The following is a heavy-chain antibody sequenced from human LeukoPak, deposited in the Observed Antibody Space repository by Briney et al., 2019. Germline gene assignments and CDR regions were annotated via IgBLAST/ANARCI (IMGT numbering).Heavy chain of an antibody. Sequence: PGRSLRLSCAASGFTFSSYAMHWVRQAPGKGLEWVAVISYDGSNKYYADSVKGRFTISRDNSKDTLYLQMNSLRAEDTAVYYCARGQRERIFGEFDYWGQGTLVTVSS. J-gene: IGHJ4*02. CDR1: GFTFSSYA. V-gene: IGHV3-30*01. CDR2: ISYDGSNK. D-gene: IGHD3-10*02. CDR3: ARGQRERIFGEFDY.